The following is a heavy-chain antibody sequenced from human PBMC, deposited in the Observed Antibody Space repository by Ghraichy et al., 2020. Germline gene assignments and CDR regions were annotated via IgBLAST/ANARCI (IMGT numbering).Heavy chain of an antibody. CDR2: MNQDGSRI. V-gene: IGHV3-7*01. CDR3: ARDYWFRFDY. D-gene: IGHD2-8*02. J-gene: IGHJ4*02. Sequence: GSLNISCGASGFSFTTYWMSWVRQAPGKGLEWVANMNQDGSRIYYADSVKGRFTISRDNAKNSMFLQMNNLRAEDTAVYYCARDYWFRFDYWGQGTLVTVSS. CDR1: GFSFTTYW.